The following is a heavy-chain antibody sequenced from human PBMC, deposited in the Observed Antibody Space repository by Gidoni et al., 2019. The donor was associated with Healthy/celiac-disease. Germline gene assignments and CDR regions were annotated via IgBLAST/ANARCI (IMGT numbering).Heavy chain of an antibody. D-gene: IGHD3-9*01. CDR1: GYSFTSYW. Sequence: EVQLVQSGAEVKKPGESLQISCQCSGYSFTSYWIGWVRQMPGKGRELMGIIYPGDSDTRYSPSVQGQVTISADKSISTAYLQWSSLKASDTAMYYCHLRGARILTEFDDYWGQGTLVTVSS. J-gene: IGHJ4*02. CDR2: IYPGDSDT. CDR3: HLRGARILTEFDDY. V-gene: IGHV5-51*01.